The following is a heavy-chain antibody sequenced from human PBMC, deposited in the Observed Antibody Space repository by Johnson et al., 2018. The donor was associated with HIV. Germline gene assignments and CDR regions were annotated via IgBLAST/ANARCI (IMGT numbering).Heavy chain of an antibody. J-gene: IGHJ3*02. CDR1: GFIFSDYY. Sequence: VQLVESGGGLVKPGGSQRLSCAASGFIFSDYYMTWIRQAPGKGLEWVSYISSSGSTIYYADSVKGRFTISRDNAKNSLYLQMNSLRDEDTAVYYCARDHSGWWAWALDIWGQGTMGTVSS. CDR3: ARDHSGWWAWALDI. D-gene: IGHD6-19*01. V-gene: IGHV3-11*04. CDR2: ISSSGSTI.